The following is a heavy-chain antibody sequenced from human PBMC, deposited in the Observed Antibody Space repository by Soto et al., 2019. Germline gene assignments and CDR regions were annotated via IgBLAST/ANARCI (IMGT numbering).Heavy chain of an antibody. CDR2: IYWDDDK. CDR1: GFSLSTRGVG. Sequence: SGPTLVNPTQTLTLTCTFSGFSLSTRGVGVGWIRQPPGKALEWLALIYWDDDKRYSPSLKSRLTITKDTSKNQVVLTMTKMELVDTAIFFCARNSGGWDVFACGGRGTLVTVSS. J-gene: IGHJ4*02. V-gene: IGHV2-5*02. CDR3: ARNSGGWDVFAC. D-gene: IGHD1-26*01.